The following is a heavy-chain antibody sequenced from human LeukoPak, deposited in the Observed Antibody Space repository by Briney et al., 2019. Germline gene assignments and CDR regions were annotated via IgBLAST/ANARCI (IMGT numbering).Heavy chain of an antibody. J-gene: IGHJ4*02. V-gene: IGHV3-7*01. CDR2: IKEDGSEE. CDR3: ARVRPGHYFDY. CDR1: GFTFSIYW. Sequence: GGSLRLSCTASGFTFSIYWMSWVRQAPGKGLEWVASIKEDGSEEHYVRSVKGRFTISRDTARNSVHVQMNSLRAEDTAVYFCARVRPGHYFDYWGQGALVTVSS. D-gene: IGHD6-6*01.